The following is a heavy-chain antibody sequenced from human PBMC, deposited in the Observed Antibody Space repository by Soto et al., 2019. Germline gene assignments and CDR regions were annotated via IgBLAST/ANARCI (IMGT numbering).Heavy chain of an antibody. Sequence: PGGSLRLSCAASGFTFCSYAMSWVRQAPGKGLEWVSAISGSGGSTYYADSVKGRFTISRDNSKNTLYLQMNSLRAEDTAVYYCAKVGGYRGSDRLLSQSYYGMGVWGQGALVTVSS. CDR1: GFTFCSYA. V-gene: IGHV3-23*01. J-gene: IGHJ6*02. CDR3: AKVGGYRGSDRLLSQSYYGMGV. CDR2: ISGSGGST. D-gene: IGHD5-12*01.